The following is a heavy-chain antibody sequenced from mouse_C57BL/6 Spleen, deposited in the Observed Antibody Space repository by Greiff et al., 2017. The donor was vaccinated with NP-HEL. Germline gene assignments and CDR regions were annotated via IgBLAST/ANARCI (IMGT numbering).Heavy chain of an antibody. Sequence: EVMLVESGGGLVKPGGSLKLSCAASGFTFSDYGMHWVRQAPEKGLEWVAYISSGSSTIYYADTVKGRFPISRDNAKNTLFLQMTSLRSEDTAMYYCARDSYLSYFDYWGQGTTLTVSS. CDR2: ISSGSSTI. CDR3: ARDSYLSYFDY. J-gene: IGHJ2*01. CDR1: GFTFSDYG. D-gene: IGHD5-5*01. V-gene: IGHV5-17*01.